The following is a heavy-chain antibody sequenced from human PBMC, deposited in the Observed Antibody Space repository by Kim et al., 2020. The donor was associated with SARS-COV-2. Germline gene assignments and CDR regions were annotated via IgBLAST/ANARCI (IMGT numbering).Heavy chain of an antibody. CDR3: AKRSGSYYFFDS. Sequence: GGSLRLSCTASGFTFSSYGMHWVRQAPGKELEWVAVISYDGSNEYYADSGKGRFTISRDNSKNTLYLQMDILRPEDTAVYYFAKRSGSYYFFDSWGQGTL. CDR1: GFTFSSYG. J-gene: IGHJ4*02. V-gene: IGHV3-30*18. CDR2: ISYDGSNE. D-gene: IGHD1-26*01.